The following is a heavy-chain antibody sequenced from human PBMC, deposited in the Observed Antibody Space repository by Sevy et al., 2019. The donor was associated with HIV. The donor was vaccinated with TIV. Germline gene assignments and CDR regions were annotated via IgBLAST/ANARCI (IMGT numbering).Heavy chain of an antibody. CDR2: ISYAGDSM. J-gene: IGHJ6*02. Sequence: GGSLRLSCAASGFAFSDYAMHWVRQAPGKGLEWVAAISYAGDSMYFEDSVKGRFTVSKDNSKNSLYLEMNSLRAEDTAVYYCAKAHADCSGGTCYTAHYYYDIDVSGRGATVTVSS. CDR1: GFAFSDYA. V-gene: IGHV3-30*18. D-gene: IGHD2-15*01. CDR3: AKAHADCSGGTCYTAHYYYDIDV.